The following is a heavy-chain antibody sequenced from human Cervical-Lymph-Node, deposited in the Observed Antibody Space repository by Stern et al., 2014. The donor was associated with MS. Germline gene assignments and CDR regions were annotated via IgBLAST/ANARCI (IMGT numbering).Heavy chain of an antibody. CDR1: GXXXXDYV. CDR3: XRSLQFTYYYYYGMDV. Sequence: QDQLVQSGAXVXXXXXXVKVSCXXSGXXXXDYVXXXXRQAPGQVLXXXXXXLPIFGTTNFAQKFQGRVTITADESTSTAYMEVSSLRSEDTAVXYXXRSLQFTYYYYYGMDVWGQGTTVTVSS. J-gene: IGHJ6*02. V-gene: IGHV1-69*12. D-gene: IGHD5-24*01. CDR2: XLPIFGTT.